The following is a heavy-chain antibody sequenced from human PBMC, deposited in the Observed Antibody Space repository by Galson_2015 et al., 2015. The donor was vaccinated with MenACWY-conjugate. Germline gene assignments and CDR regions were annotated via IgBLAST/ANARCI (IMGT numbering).Heavy chain of an antibody. V-gene: IGHV3-30*01. D-gene: IGHD6-6*01. Sequence: CLRLSCAASGFTFSSYTMHWVRRAPGKGLEWEAVLSYDGSNKYYADSVKGRFTISRDNSKNTLYLQMDSLRAEDTAVYYCARGRGRPLAHDFDIWVQGTMVTVSS. CDR3: ARGRGRPLAHDFDI. CDR1: GFTFSSYT. CDR2: LSYDGSNK. J-gene: IGHJ3*02.